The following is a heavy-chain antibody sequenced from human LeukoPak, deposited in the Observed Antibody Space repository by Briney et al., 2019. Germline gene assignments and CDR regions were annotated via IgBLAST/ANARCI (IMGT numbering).Heavy chain of an antibody. D-gene: IGHD1-26*01. CDR2: IYYSGST. CDR1: GGSISSYY. CDR3: ARGRGRFDP. J-gene: IGHJ5*02. V-gene: IGHV4-59*01. Sequence: SETLSLTCTVSGGSISSYYWSRIRQPPGKGLEWIGYIYYSGSTNYNPSLKSRVTISVDTSKNQFSLKLSSVTAADTAVYYCARGRGRFDPWGQGTLVTVSS.